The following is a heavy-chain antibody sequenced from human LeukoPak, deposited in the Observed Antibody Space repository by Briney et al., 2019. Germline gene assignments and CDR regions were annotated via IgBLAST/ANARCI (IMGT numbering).Heavy chain of an antibody. CDR2: ISGSGGST. J-gene: IGHJ4*02. CDR1: GFTFSSYA. Sequence: GGSLRLSCAASGFTFSSYAMSWVRQAPGKGLEWVSAISGSGGSTYYADSVKGRFTISRDNSKNTLYLQMNGLSAEDTAVYYCAKDRVRGVLDYWGQGTLVTVSS. CDR3: AKDRVRGVLDY. D-gene: IGHD3-10*01. V-gene: IGHV3-23*01.